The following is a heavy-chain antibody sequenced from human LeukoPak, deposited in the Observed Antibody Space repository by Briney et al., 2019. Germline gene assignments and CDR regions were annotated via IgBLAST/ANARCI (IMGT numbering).Heavy chain of an antibody. CDR1: GFTFSSYE. Sequence: GGSLRLSCAASGFTFSSYEMNWVRQAPGKGLEWVSYISSSGSTIYYADSVKGRFTISRDNAKNSLYLQMDSLKTEDTAVYYCARVGGYSYGYRPYYYYYYMDVWGKGTTVTVSS. V-gene: IGHV3-48*03. D-gene: IGHD5-18*01. J-gene: IGHJ6*03. CDR2: ISSSGSTI. CDR3: ARVGGYSYGYRPYYYYYYMDV.